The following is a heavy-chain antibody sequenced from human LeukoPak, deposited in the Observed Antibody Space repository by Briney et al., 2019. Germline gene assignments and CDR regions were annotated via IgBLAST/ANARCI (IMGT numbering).Heavy chain of an antibody. J-gene: IGHJ4*02. CDR3: ARDRDRYSSSSLGDY. CDR2: ISSSGSTI. D-gene: IGHD6-6*01. V-gene: IGHV3-11*04. CDR1: GFTFSDYY. Sequence: GGSLRLSCAASGFTFSDYYMSWIRQAPGKGLEWVSYISSSGSTIYYADSVKGRFTISRDNAKNSLYLQMNSLRAEDTAVYYCARDRDRYSSSSLGDYWGQGTLVTVSS.